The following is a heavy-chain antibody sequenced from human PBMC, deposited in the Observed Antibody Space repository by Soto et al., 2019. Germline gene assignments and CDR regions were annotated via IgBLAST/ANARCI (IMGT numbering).Heavy chain of an antibody. Sequence: QVQLQQWGAGLLKPSETLSLTCAVYGGSFSGYYWSWIRQPPGKGLEWIGEINHSGSTNYNPSLKSRVTISVDTSKNQFSLKLSSVTAADTAVYYCARGHLGKYQLPSRPKPGNWFDPWGQGTLVTVSS. CDR1: GGSFSGYY. V-gene: IGHV4-34*01. CDR2: INHSGST. J-gene: IGHJ5*02. CDR3: ARGHLGKYQLPSRPKPGNWFDP. D-gene: IGHD2-2*01.